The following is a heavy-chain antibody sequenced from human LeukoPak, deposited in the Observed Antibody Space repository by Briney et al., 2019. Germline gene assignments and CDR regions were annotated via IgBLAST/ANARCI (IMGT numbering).Heavy chain of an antibody. CDR1: GGSISSGNSY. V-gene: IGHV4-30-4*01. D-gene: IGHD1-1*01. CDR3: AKTGGELVFDY. J-gene: IGHJ4*02. CDR2: IFYSGST. Sequence: SQTLSLTCTVSGGSISSGNSYWSWIRQPPGKGLEWIGYIFYSGSTDYNPSLKSRVTISVDSSKNQFSLKVTSVTAADTAVYYCAKTGGELVFDYWGQGTLVTVSS.